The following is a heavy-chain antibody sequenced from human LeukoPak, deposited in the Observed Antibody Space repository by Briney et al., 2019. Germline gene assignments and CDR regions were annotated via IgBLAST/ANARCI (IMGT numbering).Heavy chain of an antibody. CDR3: AKDPYSSSRHLYYYYMDV. J-gene: IGHJ6*03. CDR1: GFPFSSYA. V-gene: IGHV3-23*01. CDR2: ISGSGGST. D-gene: IGHD6-13*01. Sequence: GGSLRLSCAASGFPFSSYAMSWVRQAPGRGLEWVSAISGSGGSTSYADSVKGRFTISRDNSKNTLYLQMNSLTAEDTAVYYCAKDPYSSSRHLYYYYMDVWGKGTTVTVSS.